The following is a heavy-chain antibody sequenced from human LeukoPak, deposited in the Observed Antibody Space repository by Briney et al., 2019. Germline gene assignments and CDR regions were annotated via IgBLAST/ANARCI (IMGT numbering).Heavy chain of an antibody. CDR3: AREEFVVFGVVIHKTDAFDI. J-gene: IGHJ3*02. Sequence: EASVKVSCKASGYTFTSYGISWVRQAPGQGLEWMGWINTNTGNPTYAQGFTGRFVFSLDTSVSTAYLQISSLKAEDTAVYYCAREEFVVFGVVIHKTDAFDIWGQGTMVTVSS. CDR2: INTNTGNP. V-gene: IGHV7-4-1*02. D-gene: IGHD3-3*01. CDR1: GYTFTSYG.